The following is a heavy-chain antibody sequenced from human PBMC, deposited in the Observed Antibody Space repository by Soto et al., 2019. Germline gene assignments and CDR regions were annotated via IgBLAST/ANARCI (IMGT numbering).Heavy chain of an antibody. V-gene: IGHV4-34*01. CDR1: GGSFSGYY. Sequence: SETLSLTCAVYGGSFSGYYWSWIRQPPGKGLEWIGEINHSGSTNYNPSLKSRVTISVDTSKNQFSLKLSSVTAADTAVYYCARGQGDCFDYWGQGTLVTVSS. CDR3: ARGQGDCFDY. J-gene: IGHJ4*02. CDR2: INHSGST.